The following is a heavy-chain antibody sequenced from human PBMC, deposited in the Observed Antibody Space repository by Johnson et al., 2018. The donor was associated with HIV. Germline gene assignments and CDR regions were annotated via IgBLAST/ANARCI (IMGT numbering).Heavy chain of an antibody. CDR1: AFTFSRFG. Sequence: QVQLVESGGGVAQPGGSLTLSCVASAFTFSRFGMHWVRQAPGKGLEWVAFIRYDGTDKYYADSVRVRFTISRDHANPSLSLQMDSLRVEDTAVYYCARPYDAFVYGAFDVWGPGTMVTVSS. J-gene: IGHJ3*01. V-gene: IGHV3-30*02. D-gene: IGHD5/OR15-5a*01. CDR3: ARPYDAFVYGAFDV. CDR2: IRYDGTDK.